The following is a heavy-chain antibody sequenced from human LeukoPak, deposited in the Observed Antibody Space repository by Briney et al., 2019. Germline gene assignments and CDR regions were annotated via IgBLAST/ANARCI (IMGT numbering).Heavy chain of an antibody. CDR3: AREAGSSGVDY. Sequence: PGGSLRLSCAASGFTFSNAWMSWVRQAPGKGLEWVSYISSSSSTIYYADSVKGRFTISRDNAKNSLYLQMNSLRAEDTAVYYCAREAGSSGVDYWGQGTLVTVSS. J-gene: IGHJ4*02. D-gene: IGHD6-19*01. CDR2: ISSSSSTI. V-gene: IGHV3-48*01. CDR1: GFTFSNAW.